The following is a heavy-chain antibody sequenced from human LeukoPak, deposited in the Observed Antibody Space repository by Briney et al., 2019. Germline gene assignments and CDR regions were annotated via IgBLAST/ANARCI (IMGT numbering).Heavy chain of an antibody. Sequence: SETLSLTCTVSGGSISSSSYYWGWIRQPPGKGLEWIGSIYYSGSTYYNPSLKSRVTISVDTSKNQFSLKLSSVTAAHTAVYYCASSVLEWLLYDSMAYYYYGMDVWGQGTTVTVSS. CDR3: ASSVLEWLLYDSMAYYYYGMDV. CDR2: IYYSGST. CDR1: GGSISSSSYY. V-gene: IGHV4-39*07. J-gene: IGHJ6*02. D-gene: IGHD3-3*01.